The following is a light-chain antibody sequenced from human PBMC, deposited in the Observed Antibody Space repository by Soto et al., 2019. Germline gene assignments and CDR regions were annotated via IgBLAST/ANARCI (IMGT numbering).Light chain of an antibody. Sequence: QSVLTQPASVSGSPGQSITISCTGSSSDVGGYNYVSWYQQHPGKAPKLMIYEVSNRPSGISNRFSGSKSGNTASLTLSGLQAEDEADYSCSSYSSSSTYVFGTGTKLTVL. CDR2: EVS. CDR1: SSDVGGYNY. CDR3: SSYSSSSTYV. J-gene: IGLJ1*01. V-gene: IGLV2-14*01.